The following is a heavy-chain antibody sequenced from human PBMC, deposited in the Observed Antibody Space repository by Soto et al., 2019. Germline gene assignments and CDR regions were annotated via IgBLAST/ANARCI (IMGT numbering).Heavy chain of an antibody. CDR3: ASGVGSDSFEY. D-gene: IGHD3-16*01. CDR1: GASITFGGYS. J-gene: IGHJ4*02. CDR2: INHLETT. V-gene: IGHV4-30-2*01. Sequence: SETLSLTCTVSGASITFGGYSWSWIRQTPGKGLEWIGYINHLETTFYNPSFESRLTLSIDRAKNQFSLKLHSMSAADRAVYFCASGVGSDSFEYWGQGILVTVSS.